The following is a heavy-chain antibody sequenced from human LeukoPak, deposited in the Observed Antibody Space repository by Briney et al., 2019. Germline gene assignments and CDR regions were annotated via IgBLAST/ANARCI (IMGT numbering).Heavy chain of an antibody. CDR2: INPNSGRT. D-gene: IGHD6-13*01. V-gene: IGHV1-2*02. CDR3: ARTREYSSSWYFPPFDP. Sequence: ASVKVSCRASGYTFTVYYMNWVRHAPGQGLEWMGWINPNSGRTNYTQNFQGRVTMTRDPSISPAYMELNSLTSNDTAVYYCARTREYSSSWYFPPFDPWGQGTLVTVSS. J-gene: IGHJ5*02. CDR1: GYTFTVYY.